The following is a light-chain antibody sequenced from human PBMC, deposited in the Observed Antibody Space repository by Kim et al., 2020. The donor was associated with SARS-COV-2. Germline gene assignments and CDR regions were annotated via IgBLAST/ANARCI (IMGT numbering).Light chain of an antibody. CDR2: AAS. CDR1: QDISNY. Sequence: ASIWDRVTITCRASQDISNYLAWFQLKPGKAPKLLIYAASALQPGVPSRFSGSGSGTDFTLTVTSLQPEDVATYYCQKCDSAPWTFGQGTKVDIK. J-gene: IGKJ1*01. CDR3: QKCDSAPWT. V-gene: IGKV1-27*01.